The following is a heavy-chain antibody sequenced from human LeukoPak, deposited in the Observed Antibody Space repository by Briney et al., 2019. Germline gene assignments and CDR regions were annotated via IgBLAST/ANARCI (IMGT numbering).Heavy chain of an antibody. CDR3: ARQGYADFSPRPFDY. CDR1: GGSVSSSTYY. CDR2: VYYSGNT. J-gene: IGHJ4*02. D-gene: IGHD4-17*01. V-gene: IGHV4-39*01. Sequence: PSETLSLTCTVSGGSVSSSTYYWGWIRQPPGKGLEWIGSVYYSGNTYYNPSLKSRVTISVDTSKNQFSLKLRSVTAADTAVFYCARQGYADFSPRPFDYWGQGTLVTVSS.